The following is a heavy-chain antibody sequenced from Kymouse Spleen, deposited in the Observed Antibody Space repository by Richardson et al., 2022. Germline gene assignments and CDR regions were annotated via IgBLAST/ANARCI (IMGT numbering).Heavy chain of an antibody. CDR3: ARDDLELRNYYGMDV. CDR2: IWYDGSNK. J-gene: IGHJ6*02. V-gene: IGHV3-33*01. D-gene: IGHD1-7*01. Sequence: QVQLVESGGGVVQPGRSLRLSCAASGFTFSSYGMHWVRQAPGKGLEWVAVIWYDGSNKYYADSVKGRFTISRDNSKNTLYLQMNSLRAEDTAVYYCARDDLELRNYYGMDVWGQGTTVTVSS. CDR1: GFTFSSYG.